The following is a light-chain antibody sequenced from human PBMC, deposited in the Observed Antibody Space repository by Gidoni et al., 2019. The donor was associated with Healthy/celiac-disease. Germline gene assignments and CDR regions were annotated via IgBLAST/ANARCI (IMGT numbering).Light chain of an antibody. V-gene: IGKV1-13*02. Sequence: AIQLTPSPSSLSASVGDRVTITCRASPGISSALAWYQQKPGKAPKLLIYDASSLESGVPSRFSGSGSGTDFTLTISSLQPEDFATYYCQQFNSYPHVITFGQGTRLEIK. CDR2: DAS. J-gene: IGKJ5*01. CDR1: PGISSA. CDR3: QQFNSYPHVIT.